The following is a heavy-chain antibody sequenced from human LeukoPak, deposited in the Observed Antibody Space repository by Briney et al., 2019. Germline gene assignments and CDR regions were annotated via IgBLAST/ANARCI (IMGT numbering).Heavy chain of an antibody. Sequence: GGSLRLSCAASGFTVSSNYMSWVRQAPGKGLEWVSYISSNSNTKDYADSVKGRFSISRDNAKNSLYLQMNSMRAEDTAVYYCARDVSPDYWGQGTLVTVAS. CDR3: ARDVSPDY. CDR1: GFTVSSNY. CDR2: ISSNSNTK. D-gene: IGHD5/OR15-5a*01. J-gene: IGHJ4*02. V-gene: IGHV3-48*01.